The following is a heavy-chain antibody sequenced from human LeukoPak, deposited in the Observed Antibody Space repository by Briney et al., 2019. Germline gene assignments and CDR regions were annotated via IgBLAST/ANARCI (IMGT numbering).Heavy chain of an antibody. Sequence: GGSLRLSCAASGFTFSSYSMNWVRQAPGKGLEWVSSISSSRSYIYYADSVKGRFTISRDNAKNSLYLQMNSLRAEDTAVYYCAREGVLLWFATPEKYGMDVWGQGTTVTVSS. CDR3: AREGVLLWFATPEKYGMDV. CDR2: ISSSRSYI. J-gene: IGHJ6*02. V-gene: IGHV3-21*01. D-gene: IGHD3-10*01. CDR1: GFTFSSYS.